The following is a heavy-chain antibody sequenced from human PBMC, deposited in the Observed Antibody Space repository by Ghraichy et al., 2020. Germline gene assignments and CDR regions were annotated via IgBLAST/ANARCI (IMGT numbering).Heavy chain of an antibody. CDR2: IIPIFGTA. CDR3: AREPRDEQTGTPLYDAFDI. CDR1: GGTFSSYA. Sequence: SVKVSCKASGGTFSSYAISWVRQAPGQGLEWMGGIIPIFGTANYAQKFQGRVTITADESTSTAYMELSSLRSEDTAVYYCAREPRDEQTGTPLYDAFDIWGQGTMVTVSS. V-gene: IGHV1-69*13. D-gene: IGHD1-1*01. J-gene: IGHJ3*02.